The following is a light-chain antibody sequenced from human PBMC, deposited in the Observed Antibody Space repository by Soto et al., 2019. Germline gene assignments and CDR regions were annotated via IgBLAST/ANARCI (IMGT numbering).Light chain of an antibody. Sequence: EIVWTQSPGTLSLSPGERATLSCRASQSVSSRLAWYQQKPGQAPRLLISGASSRATGIPDRFSGSGFGTDFTLTISRLEPEDFALYYCQHYAGGSRITFGQGTKV. V-gene: IGKV3-20*01. CDR3: QHYAGGSRIT. CDR1: QSVSSR. CDR2: GAS. J-gene: IGKJ1*01.